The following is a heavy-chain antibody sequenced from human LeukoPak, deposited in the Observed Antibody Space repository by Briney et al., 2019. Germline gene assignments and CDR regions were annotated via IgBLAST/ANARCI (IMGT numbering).Heavy chain of an antibody. CDR1: GGTFSSYA. CDR3: AGEGGDFWSGDAFDM. CDR2: IIPILGIA. Sequence: SVKVSCKASGGTFSSYAISWVRQAPGQGLEWMGRIIPILGIANYAQKFQGRVTITADKSTSTAYMELSSLRSEDTAVYYCAGEGGDFWSGDAFDMWGQGTMVTVSS. V-gene: IGHV1-69*04. D-gene: IGHD3-3*01. J-gene: IGHJ3*02.